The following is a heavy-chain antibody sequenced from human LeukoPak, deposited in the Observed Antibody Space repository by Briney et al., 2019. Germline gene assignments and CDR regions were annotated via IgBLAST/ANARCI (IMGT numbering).Heavy chain of an antibody. CDR1: GFTFSSYS. Sequence: GGSLRLSCAASGFTFSSYSMNWVRQAPGKGLEWVSSISSSSSYIYYADSVKGRFTISRDNAKNSLYLQMNSLRAEDTAVYYCAKLNYGSGSYFTDYWGQGTLVTVSS. CDR3: AKLNYGSGSYFTDY. CDR2: ISSSSSYI. D-gene: IGHD3-10*01. J-gene: IGHJ4*02. V-gene: IGHV3-21*04.